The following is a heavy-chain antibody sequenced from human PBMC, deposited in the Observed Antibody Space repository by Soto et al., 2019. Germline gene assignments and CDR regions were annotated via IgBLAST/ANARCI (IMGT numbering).Heavy chain of an antibody. V-gene: IGHV4-59*08. Sequence: QVQLQESGPGLVKPSETLSLTCTVSGDSISSYYWSWIRQPPGKGLEWIGYIYYSGSSNYNPSLKXRXTXXVDTSKNRFSLHLTSVTAADTAVYYCARRAGNMDVWGQGTTVTVSS. D-gene: IGHD6-13*01. J-gene: IGHJ6*02. CDR1: GDSISSYY. CDR3: ARRAGNMDV. CDR2: IYYSGSS.